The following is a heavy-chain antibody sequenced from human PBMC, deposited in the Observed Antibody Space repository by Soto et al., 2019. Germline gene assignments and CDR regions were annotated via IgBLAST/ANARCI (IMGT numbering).Heavy chain of an antibody. Sequence: GGSLRLSCAAAGFTVSSNYMSWVRQAPGKGLEWVAVIYSDGKTYYADSVKGRFTISRDNSKNTLYLQMNSLRAEDTAVYYCAKARAQYYDFWSGYPVDYWGQGTLVTVSS. J-gene: IGHJ4*02. CDR1: GFTVSSNY. CDR3: AKARAQYYDFWSGYPVDY. CDR2: IYSDGKT. D-gene: IGHD3-3*01. V-gene: IGHV3-53*01.